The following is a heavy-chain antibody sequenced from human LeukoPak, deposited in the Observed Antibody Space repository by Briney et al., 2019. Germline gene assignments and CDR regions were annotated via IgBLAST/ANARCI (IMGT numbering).Heavy chain of an antibody. CDR3: GRVAHDSSGYYFNDY. J-gene: IGHJ4*02. V-gene: IGHV3-74*01. CDR1: GFTFSSYW. CDR2: INSDGSAT. Sequence: GGSLRLSCAASGFTFSSYWMQWVRHAPGKGLVWVSRINSDGSATSHADSVKGRFTISRGNAKNTLYLQMNSLRAEDTAVYYCGRVAHDSSGYYFNDYWGQGTLVTVSS. D-gene: IGHD3-22*01.